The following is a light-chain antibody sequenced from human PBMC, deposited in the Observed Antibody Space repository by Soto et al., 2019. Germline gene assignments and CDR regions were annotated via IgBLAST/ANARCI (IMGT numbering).Light chain of an antibody. J-gene: IGKJ4*01. CDR3: QQYNNLHT. V-gene: IGKV3-15*01. Sequence: EIVMTQSPATLSVSPGERATLSCRASQTVSSSLAWYQQRPGQAPRLLIYAASTRATGIPARFSGSGSGTEFTLTLSSLQSEDFAVYYCQQYNNLHTFGGGTKVEIK. CDR2: AAS. CDR1: QTVSSS.